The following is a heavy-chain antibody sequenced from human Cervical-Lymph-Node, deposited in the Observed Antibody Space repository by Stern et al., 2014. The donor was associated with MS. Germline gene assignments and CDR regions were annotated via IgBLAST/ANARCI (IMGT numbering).Heavy chain of an antibody. J-gene: IGHJ6*02. D-gene: IGHD2-15*01. CDR2: ISYDGSNK. CDR3: ARRLGYCSGGSCRHYYYGMDV. CDR1: GFTFSRYG. V-gene: IGHV3-30*03. Sequence: MQLVESGGGVVQPGRSLRLSCAASGFTFSRYGMHWVRQAPGKGLEWVAVISYDGSNKYYADSVKGRFTISRDNSKNTLYLQMNSLRAEDTAVYYCARRLGYCSGGSCRHYYYGMDVWGQGTTVTVSS.